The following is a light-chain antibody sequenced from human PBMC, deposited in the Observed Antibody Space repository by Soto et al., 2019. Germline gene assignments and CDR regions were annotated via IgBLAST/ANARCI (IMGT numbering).Light chain of an antibody. CDR1: SSDVGGYNY. CDR2: DVS. J-gene: IGLJ1*01. Sequence: QSVLTPPASLSGSPGQSITISCTGNSSDVGGYNYVSWYQQHPGKAPKFMIYDVSNRPSGVSNRFSGSKSGNTASLTISGLQAEDEADYYCSSYTTSNTRQIVFGTGTKVTVL. CDR3: SSYTTSNTRQIV. V-gene: IGLV2-14*01.